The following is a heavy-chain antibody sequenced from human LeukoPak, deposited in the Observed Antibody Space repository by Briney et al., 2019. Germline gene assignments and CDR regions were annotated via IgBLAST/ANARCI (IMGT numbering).Heavy chain of an antibody. Sequence: ASVKVSCKASGYTFTGYHIHWVRQAPGQGLEWMGWINPNSGDTNYAQKFQGRVTMTRDTSISTAYMELNTLRSDDTAVYYCARAQGSYYHYYMDVWGKGTTVTVSS. V-gene: IGHV1-2*02. CDR3: ARAQGSYYHYYMDV. CDR1: GYTFTGYH. J-gene: IGHJ6*03. CDR2: INPNSGDT. D-gene: IGHD1-26*01.